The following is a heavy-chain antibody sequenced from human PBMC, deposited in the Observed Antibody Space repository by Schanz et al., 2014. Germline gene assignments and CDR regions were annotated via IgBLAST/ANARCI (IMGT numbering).Heavy chain of an antibody. CDR3: ARGRARQLVHWFDP. CDR2: IFSGGST. Sequence: EVQLVESGGGLIHPGGSLRLSCAASGFTVRTNYMSWVRQAPGKGLEWVSVIFSGGSTYYADSVQGRFTISRDISKNTLYLQMNSLRAEDTAVYYCARGRARQLVHWFDPWGQGTLVTVSS. CDR1: GFTVRTNY. V-gene: IGHV3-53*01. J-gene: IGHJ5*02. D-gene: IGHD6-13*01.